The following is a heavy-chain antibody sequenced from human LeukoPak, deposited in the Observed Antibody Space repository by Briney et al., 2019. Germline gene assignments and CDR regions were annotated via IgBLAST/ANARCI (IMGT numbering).Heavy chain of an antibody. Sequence: GGSLRLSCAASGSTFSSYWMSWVRQAPGKGLEWVANIKQDGSEKYYVDSVKGRFTISRDNAKNSLYLQMNSLRAEDTAVYYCARGKWFDHWGQGTLVTVSS. CDR2: IKQDGSEK. CDR3: ARGKWFDH. CDR1: GSTFSSYW. V-gene: IGHV3-7*01. J-gene: IGHJ5*02.